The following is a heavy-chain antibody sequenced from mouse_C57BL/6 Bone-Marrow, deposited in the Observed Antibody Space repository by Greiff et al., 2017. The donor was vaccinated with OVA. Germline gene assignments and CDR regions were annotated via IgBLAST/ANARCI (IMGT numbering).Heavy chain of an antibody. D-gene: IGHD2-4*01. J-gene: IGHJ1*03. V-gene: IGHV1-81*01. Sequence: QVQLQQSGAELARPGASVKLSCKASGYTFTSYGISWVKQRTGQGLEWIGEIYPRSGNTYYNEKFKGKATLTVDKSSSTAYMELRSLTSEDAAVYFCARKSNDYGWYCGVWGTGTTVTVSS. CDR1: GYTFTSYG. CDR2: IYPRSGNT. CDR3: ARKSNDYGWYCGV.